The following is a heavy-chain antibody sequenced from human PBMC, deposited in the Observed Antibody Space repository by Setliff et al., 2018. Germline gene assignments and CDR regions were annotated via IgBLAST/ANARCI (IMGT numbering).Heavy chain of an antibody. CDR3: ARSPALLGIVYLDP. Sequence: SLKVSCKTSGYNFITLGINWVRQAPGQGLEWVGGLIPMFGTPGYAQKFQDRVTITTDESTSTAYMELNSLTSEDTAVYYCARSPALLGIVYLDPWGQGTRVTVSS. J-gene: IGHJ5*02. V-gene: IGHV1-69*05. CDR2: LIPMFGTP. D-gene: IGHD2-15*01. CDR1: GYNFITLG.